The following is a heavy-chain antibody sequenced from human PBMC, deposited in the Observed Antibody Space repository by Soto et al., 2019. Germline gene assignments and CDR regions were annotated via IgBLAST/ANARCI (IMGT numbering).Heavy chain of an antibody. J-gene: IGHJ5*02. CDR3: AICGGDDRTTGDGWFDP. CDR2: INHSGST. CDR1: GGSFSGYY. D-gene: IGHD1-1*01. V-gene: IGHV4-34*01. Sequence: SETLSLTCAVYGGSFSGYYWCWFRQPPGKGLEWIGEINHSGSTNYNPSLKSRVTISVDTSKNQFSLKLSSVTAADTAVYYCAICGGDDRTTGDGWFDPWGQGTLVTVSS.